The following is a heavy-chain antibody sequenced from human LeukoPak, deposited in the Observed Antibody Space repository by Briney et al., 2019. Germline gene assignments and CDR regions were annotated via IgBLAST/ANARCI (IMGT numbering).Heavy chain of an antibody. CDR1: GGSISSSSYY. J-gene: IGHJ4*02. Sequence: PSETLSLTCTVSGGSISSSSYYWSWIRQPPGEGLEWIGEINHSGSTNYNPSLKGRVTISVDTSKNQFSLKLSSVTAADTAVYYCARGVGTNWNYDYWGQGTLVTVSS. D-gene: IGHD1-7*01. V-gene: IGHV4-39*07. CDR2: INHSGST. CDR3: ARGVGTNWNYDY.